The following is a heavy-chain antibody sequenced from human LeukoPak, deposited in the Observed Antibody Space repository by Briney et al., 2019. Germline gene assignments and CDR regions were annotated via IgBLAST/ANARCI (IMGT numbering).Heavy chain of an antibody. Sequence: GGSLTLSSAASGFTFSSYAMSWVRQAPGKGLEWVSAISGSGGSTYYADSVKGRFTISRDNSKNTLYLQMNSLRAEDTAVYYCAKDARRYCSSTSCYYGFDYWGQGTLVIVSS. CDR1: GFTFSSYA. CDR3: AKDARRYCSSTSCYYGFDY. J-gene: IGHJ4*02. V-gene: IGHV3-23*01. D-gene: IGHD2-2*01. CDR2: ISGSGGST.